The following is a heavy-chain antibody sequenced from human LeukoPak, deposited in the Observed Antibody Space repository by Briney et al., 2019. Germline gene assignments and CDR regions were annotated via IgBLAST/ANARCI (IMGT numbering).Heavy chain of an antibody. Sequence: GGSLRLSCAASGFTVSSYSMHWVRQAPGKGLEWVAVIWYDGSNKYYADSVKGRFTISRDNSKNTLYLQMNSLRAEDTAVYYCARDNYYGSGSYYNGYYYYYGMDVWGQGTTVTVSS. CDR2: IWYDGSNK. D-gene: IGHD3-10*01. V-gene: IGHV3-33*08. CDR1: GFTVSSYS. J-gene: IGHJ6*02. CDR3: ARDNYYGSGSYYNGYYYYYGMDV.